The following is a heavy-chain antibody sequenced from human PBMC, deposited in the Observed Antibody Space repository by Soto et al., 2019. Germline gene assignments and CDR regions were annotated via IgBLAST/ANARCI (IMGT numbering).Heavy chain of an antibody. Sequence: PSETLSLTCTVSGGSISSYYWSWIRQPAGKGLEWIGRIYTSGSTNYNPSLKSRVTMSVDTSKNQFSLKLSSVTAADTAVYYCARSYGDPEDYYYYSGMDVWGQGTTVTVSS. J-gene: IGHJ6*02. V-gene: IGHV4-4*07. CDR2: IYTSGST. D-gene: IGHD2-21*02. CDR3: ARSYGDPEDYYYYSGMDV. CDR1: GGSISSYY.